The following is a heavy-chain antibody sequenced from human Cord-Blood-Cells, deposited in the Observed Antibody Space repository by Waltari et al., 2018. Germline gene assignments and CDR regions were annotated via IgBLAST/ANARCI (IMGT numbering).Heavy chain of an antibody. CDR1: GYTFTSYA. CDR3: ARDAEIIRPYYDFWSGYYTGAFDI. J-gene: IGHJ3*02. V-gene: IGHV1-3*01. Sequence: QVQLVQSGAEVKKPGASVKVSCKASGYTFTSYAMHLVRQAPGHRLEWMGWINAGNGNTKYSQKFQGRVTITRDTSASTAYMELSSLRSEDTAVYYCARDAEIIRPYYDFWSGYYTGAFDIWGQGTMVTVSS. D-gene: IGHD3-3*01. CDR2: INAGNGNT.